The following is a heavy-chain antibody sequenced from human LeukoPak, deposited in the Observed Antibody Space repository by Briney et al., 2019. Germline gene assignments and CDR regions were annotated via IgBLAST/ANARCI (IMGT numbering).Heavy chain of an antibody. V-gene: IGHV3-74*01. CDR3: ARDPGDYYFDY. CDR2: INSDGSST. J-gene: IGHJ4*02. Sequence: VSRINSDGSSTSYADSVKGRFTISRDNAKNTLYLQMNSLRAEDTAVYYCARDPGDYYFDYWGQGTLVTVSS. D-gene: IGHD2-21*02.